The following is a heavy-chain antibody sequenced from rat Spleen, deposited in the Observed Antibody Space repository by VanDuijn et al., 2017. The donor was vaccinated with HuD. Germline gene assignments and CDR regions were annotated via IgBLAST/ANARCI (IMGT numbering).Heavy chain of an antibody. CDR3: ARHFGGDLDY. Sequence: QVQLKESGPGLMQPSETLSLTCTVSGFSLTSNGVGWVRQPLGKGLVWMGTIWAGGSTNYNSAVQSRLSISRDTSKSQVFLKMNSLQPEDTGTYYCARHFGGDLDYWGQGVMVTVSS. J-gene: IGHJ2*01. CDR2: IWAGGST. D-gene: IGHD1-11*01. CDR1: GFSLTSNG. V-gene: IGHV2-72*01.